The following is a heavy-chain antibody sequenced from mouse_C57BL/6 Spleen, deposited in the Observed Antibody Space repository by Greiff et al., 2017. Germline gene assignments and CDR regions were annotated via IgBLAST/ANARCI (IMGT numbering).Heavy chain of an antibody. CDR2: IWRGGST. J-gene: IGHJ4*01. Sequence: VQVVESGPGLVQPSQSLSITCTVSGFSLTSYGVHWVRQSPGKGLEWLGVIWRGGSTATNAAFKSRLSITKDNSKSQVFFKMSSLQADDTAIYYCAKTPYYYGSQYYYAMDYWGQGTSVTVSS. V-gene: IGHV2-5*01. CDR1: GFSLTSYG. D-gene: IGHD1-1*01. CDR3: AKTPYYYGSQYYYAMDY.